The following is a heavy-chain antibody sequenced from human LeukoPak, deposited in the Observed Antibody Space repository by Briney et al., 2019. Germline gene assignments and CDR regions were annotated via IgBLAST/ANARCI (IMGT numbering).Heavy chain of an antibody. CDR2: IKQKRNGGTT. CDR3: TTGFTATSHDGY. V-gene: IGHV3-15*01. CDR1: GFAFDDHG. Sequence: GGSLRLSCATSGFAFDDHGLSWVRQAPGKGLEWVGRIKQKRNGGTTDYGAPVKGRFTISRDDSINTLFLQMNSLKTEDTAVYYCTTGFTATSHDGYWGQGTLVTVSS. J-gene: IGHJ4*02.